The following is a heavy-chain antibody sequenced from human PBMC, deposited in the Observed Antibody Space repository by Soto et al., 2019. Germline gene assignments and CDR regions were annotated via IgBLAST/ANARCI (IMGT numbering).Heavy chain of an antibody. Sequence: EVQLLESGGGLVQPGGSLRLSCAASGFTFSSYAMRWVRQAPVKGLEWVSAISGSGDSTYYADSVKGRFTISRDNSKKTLYLQMNSLRAEDTAVYYFARRGSGSYYDYWGKGTLVTVSS. D-gene: IGHD1-26*01. J-gene: IGHJ4*02. CDR3: ARRGSGSYYDY. V-gene: IGHV3-23*01. CDR1: GFTFSSYA. CDR2: ISGSGDST.